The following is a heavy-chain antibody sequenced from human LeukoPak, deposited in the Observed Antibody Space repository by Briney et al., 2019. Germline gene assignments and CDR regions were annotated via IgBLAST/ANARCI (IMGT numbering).Heavy chain of an antibody. CDR1: GFSFSSYD. V-gene: IGHV4-59*08. D-gene: IGHD5-18*01. CDR3: ARGEGYSYGLGAFDI. Sequence: SETLSLTCTASGFSFSSYDWSWIRQPPGKGLEWIGYIYYSGSTNYNPSLKGRVTISVDTSKNPFYLKMSCVTAADTAVYYCARGEGYSYGLGAFDIWGQGTMVTVSS. CDR2: IYYSGST. J-gene: IGHJ3*02.